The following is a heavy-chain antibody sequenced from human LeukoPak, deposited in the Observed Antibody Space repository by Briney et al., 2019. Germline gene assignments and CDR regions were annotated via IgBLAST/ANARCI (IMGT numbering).Heavy chain of an antibody. CDR2: IRSKAYRGTT. J-gene: IGHJ4*02. CDR1: GSTFGDYG. V-gene: IGHV3-49*03. CDR3: ARSSAWYPWGDY. D-gene: IGHD6-19*01. Sequence: GGSLRLSCTGSGSTFGDYGMSWFRQAPGKGLEWVGFIRSKAYRGTTEYAASVKGRFTISRDDSKSVAYLQLNSLKTEDTAVSYCARSSAWYPWGDYWGQGTLVTVSS.